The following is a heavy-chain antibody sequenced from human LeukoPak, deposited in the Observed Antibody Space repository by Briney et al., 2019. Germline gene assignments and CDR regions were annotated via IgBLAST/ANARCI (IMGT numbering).Heavy chain of an antibody. CDR3: ARDPAPYSSSWYVNWFDP. CDR2: ISSSGSTI. Sequence: GGSLRLSCAASGFTFSSYEMNWVRQAPGKGLEWVSYISSSGSTIYYADSVKGRFTIPRDNAKSSLYLQMNSLRAEDTAVYYCARDPAPYSSSWYVNWFDPWGQGTLVTVSS. V-gene: IGHV3-48*03. J-gene: IGHJ5*02. CDR1: GFTFSSYE. D-gene: IGHD6-13*01.